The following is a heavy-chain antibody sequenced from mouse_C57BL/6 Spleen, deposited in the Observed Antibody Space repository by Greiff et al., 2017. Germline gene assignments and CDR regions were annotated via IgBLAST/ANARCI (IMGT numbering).Heavy chain of an antibody. V-gene: IGHV5-17*01. CDR1: GFTFSDYG. D-gene: IGHD1-1*01. CDR2: ISSGSSTI. CDR3: ARSFITTVVAPFDY. J-gene: IGHJ2*01. Sequence: EVKLVESGGGLVKPGGSLKLSCAASGFTFSDYGMHWVRQAPEKGLEWVAYISSGSSTIYYADTVKGRFTISRDNAKNTLFLQMTSLKSEDTAMYYSARSFITTVVAPFDYWGQGTTLTVSS.